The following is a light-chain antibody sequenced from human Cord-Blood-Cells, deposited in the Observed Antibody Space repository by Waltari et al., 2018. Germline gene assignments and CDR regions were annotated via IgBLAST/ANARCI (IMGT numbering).Light chain of an antibody. CDR2: GAS. V-gene: IGKV3-20*01. J-gene: IGKJ4*01. CDR3: QQYGSSPLT. CDR1: QRVSSSY. Sequence: EIVLTQSPGTLSLSPGERATLSCRASQRVSSSYLAWYHQKPGQAPRLLIYGASSRATGIPDRFSGSGSGTDFTLTISRLEPEDFAVYYCQQYGSSPLTFGGGTKVEIK.